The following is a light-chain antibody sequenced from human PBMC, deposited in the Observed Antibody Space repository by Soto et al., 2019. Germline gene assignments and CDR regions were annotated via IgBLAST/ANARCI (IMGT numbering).Light chain of an antibody. CDR2: LGS. Sequence: IVMTQSPLSLPVTPGEPASISCRSSQSLLHGSGYNYLDWYLQKPGQSPQLLIYLGSNRASGVPDRFSGSGSGTDFTLKISRVEAEDVGVYYCMQALQTPLTFGGGTKVEIK. CDR3: MQALQTPLT. V-gene: IGKV2-28*01. CDR1: QSLLHGSGYNY. J-gene: IGKJ4*01.